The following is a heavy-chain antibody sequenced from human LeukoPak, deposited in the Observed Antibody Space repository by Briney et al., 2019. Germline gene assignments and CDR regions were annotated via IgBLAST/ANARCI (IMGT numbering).Heavy chain of an antibody. CDR3: AREGYSSGSRTGIDY. Sequence: GGSLRLSCAASGFSVSTNFMNWVRQTPGRGLEWVSVMYSGGTTSYADSVKGRFTISRDNSKNTVSLQMNSLRIDDTAVYYCAREGYSSGSRTGIDYWGQGTLVTVSS. CDR2: MYSGGTT. J-gene: IGHJ4*02. CDR1: GFSVSTNF. D-gene: IGHD5-18*01. V-gene: IGHV3-53*05.